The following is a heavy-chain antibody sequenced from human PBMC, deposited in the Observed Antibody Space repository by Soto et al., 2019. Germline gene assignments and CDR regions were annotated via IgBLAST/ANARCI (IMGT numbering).Heavy chain of an antibody. D-gene: IGHD2-21*02. J-gene: IGHJ4*02. CDR3: ARSSVVVTALDY. V-gene: IGHV1-3*05. Sequence: QVQLVQSGAEEKKPGASVKVSCKASGYTFTSYAMHWVRQAPGQRLEWMGWINAGNGNTKYSQKFQGRVTTTRDTSASTAYREMSSLRSEETAVYYCARSSVVVTALDYWGQGTLGTFSS. CDR1: GYTFTSYA. CDR2: INAGNGNT.